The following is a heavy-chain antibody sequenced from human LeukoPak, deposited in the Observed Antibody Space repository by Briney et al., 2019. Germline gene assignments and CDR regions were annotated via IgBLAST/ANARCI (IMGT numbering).Heavy chain of an antibody. Sequence: SETLSLTCTVSGGSINDYYWTWIRQAPGKGLEWLGYISNSGTADYNPSLKSRVTMSVDTSKNEFSLKVTSVTAADTAMYYCARVLRGALTSNCFDPWGQGTLVTVSS. CDR1: GGSINDYY. V-gene: IGHV4-59*01. J-gene: IGHJ5*02. D-gene: IGHD2-21*02. CDR2: ISNSGTA. CDR3: ARVLRGALTSNCFDP.